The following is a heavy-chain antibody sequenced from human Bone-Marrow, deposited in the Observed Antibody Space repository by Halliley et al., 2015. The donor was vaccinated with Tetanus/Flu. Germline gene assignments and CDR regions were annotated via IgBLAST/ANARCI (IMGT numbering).Heavy chain of an antibody. CDR2: IYHNGNT. Sequence: SLRLSCTVSGGSVSSHNWWTWVRQPPGKGLEWIGEIYHNGNTNYNPSLQSRVTMSMAKLKNQFFLKLNDATAADTAVYYCAKTFATYELHMDVWGQGTTVSVSS. CDR3: AKTFATYELHMDV. J-gene: IGHJ6*02. CDR1: GGSVSSHNW. D-gene: IGHD1-26*01. V-gene: IGHV4-4*02.